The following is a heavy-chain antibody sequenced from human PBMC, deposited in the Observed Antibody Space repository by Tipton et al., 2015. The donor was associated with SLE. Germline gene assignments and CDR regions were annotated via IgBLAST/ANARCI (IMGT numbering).Heavy chain of an antibody. V-gene: IGHV4-59*08. D-gene: IGHD6-19*01. J-gene: IGHJ4*02. CDR1: GGSTSSNY. CDR2: IFYGSA. Sequence: GLVKPSETLSLTCTVSGGSTSSNYWSWIRQPPGKGLEWIGYIFYGSANYNPSLKSRVTISVDTSKNQFSLNLSSVTAADTAVYYCARHAYSIGWVDRWGQGILVTVSS. CDR3: ARHAYSIGWVDR.